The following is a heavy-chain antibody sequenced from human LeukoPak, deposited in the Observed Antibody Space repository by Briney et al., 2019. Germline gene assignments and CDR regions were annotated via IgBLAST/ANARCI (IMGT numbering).Heavy chain of an antibody. J-gene: IGHJ6*02. D-gene: IGHD1-20*01. CDR3: AKDNWNDRPPIIVYYYYGMDV. CDR1: GFTSTSYA. CDR2: TSGRGGST. V-gene: IGHV3-23*01. Sequence: GSLRLAWAASGFTSTSYAMGWDRQAPGKLLGWVSATSGRGGSTSYTDSVEGRFSIHKDNSKDTLYLQMNSLRAEDTAVYYCAKDNWNDRPPIIVYYYYGMDVWGQGTTVTVSS.